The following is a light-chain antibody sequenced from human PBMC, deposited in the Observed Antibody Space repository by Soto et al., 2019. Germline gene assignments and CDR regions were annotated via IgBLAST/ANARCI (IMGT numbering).Light chain of an antibody. V-gene: IGLV2-8*01. CDR3: SSYAGSSNV. CDR1: SSDVVGYNY. J-gene: IGLJ1*01. Sequence: QXALTQPPSSSWSPGHSVAISCTGTSSDVVGYNYVSWYQQHPGKAPKLMIYEVNKRPSGVPDRFSGSKSGNTASLTVSGLQAEDEADYYCSSYAGSSNVFGTGTKGTV. CDR2: EVN.